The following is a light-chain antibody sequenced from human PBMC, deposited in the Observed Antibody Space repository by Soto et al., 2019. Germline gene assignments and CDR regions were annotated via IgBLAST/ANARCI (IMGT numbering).Light chain of an antibody. CDR1: SSDVGGYNY. CDR2: DVN. V-gene: IGLV2-14*03. CDR3: SSHSSSSTLVV. Sequence: QSALSQPASMSGSPGQSITISCTGTSSDVGGYNYVSWYRQYPGKAPKLIIYDVNNRPSEVSNRSSGSKSGNTASLTISGLQAEDEADYYCSSHSSSSTLVVFGGGTKVTVL. J-gene: IGLJ2*01.